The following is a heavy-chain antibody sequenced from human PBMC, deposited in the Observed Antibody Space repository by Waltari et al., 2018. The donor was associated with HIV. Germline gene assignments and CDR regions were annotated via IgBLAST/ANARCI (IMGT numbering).Heavy chain of an antibody. CDR1: GFSLSTSGVG. CDR3: AHMFVIGDFGVGAFDI. CDR2: IYWDDDK. J-gene: IGHJ3*02. Sequence: QITLTESGPTLVTPTQTLTLTCTFSGFSLSTSGVGVGWIRQPPGKALEWLALIYWDDDKRYSPSLKSRLTITKDTSKNQVVLTMTNMDPVDTATYYCAHMFVIGDFGVGAFDIWGQGTMVTVSS. V-gene: IGHV2-5*02. D-gene: IGHD3-3*01.